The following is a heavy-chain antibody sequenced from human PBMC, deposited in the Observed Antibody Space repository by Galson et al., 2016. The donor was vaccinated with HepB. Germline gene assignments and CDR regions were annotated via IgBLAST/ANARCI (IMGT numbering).Heavy chain of an antibody. V-gene: IGHV2-5*02. D-gene: IGHD6-19*01. CDR2: IYWDGDK. J-gene: IGHJ4*02. CDR1: GFSLRTSAVG. CDR3: AHRQARGSSGWYSFAY. Sequence: PALVKPPQTLTLTCTFSGFSLRTSAVGVGWIRQPPGKALECLALIYWDGDKRYSPSLKSRLTITKDTSKNQVVLTMTNMDPVDTATYYCAHRQARGSSGWYSFAYWGQGTLVTVSS.